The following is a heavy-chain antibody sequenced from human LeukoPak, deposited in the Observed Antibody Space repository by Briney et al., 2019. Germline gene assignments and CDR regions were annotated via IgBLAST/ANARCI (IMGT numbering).Heavy chain of an antibody. CDR1: GYTFTGYY. D-gene: IGHD3-10*01. Sequence: ASVKVSCKASGYTFTGYYMHWVRQAPGQGLEWMGWINPNSRGTNYAQKFQGRVTMTRDTSISTAYMELSRLRSDDTAVYYCARDLEKIYAMVRGVIINGFLYWGQGTLVTVSS. CDR2: INPNSRGT. J-gene: IGHJ4*02. V-gene: IGHV1-2*02. CDR3: ARDLEKIYAMVRGVIINGFLY.